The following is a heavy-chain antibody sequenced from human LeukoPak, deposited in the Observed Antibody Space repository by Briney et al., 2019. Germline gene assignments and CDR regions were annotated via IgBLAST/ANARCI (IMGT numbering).Heavy chain of an antibody. CDR2: ISYSGSTTV. CDR1: GFTFSDYY. Sequence: GGSLRLSCAASGFTFSDYYMSWIRQAPGKGLEWISYISYSGSTTVYHADSVKGRFTISRDNAKNSLYLQMNSLRAEDTAMYYCARVRMWSGEFFWGQGTLVTVSS. J-gene: IGHJ4*02. V-gene: IGHV3-11*01. D-gene: IGHD3-10*01. CDR3: ARVRMWSGEFF.